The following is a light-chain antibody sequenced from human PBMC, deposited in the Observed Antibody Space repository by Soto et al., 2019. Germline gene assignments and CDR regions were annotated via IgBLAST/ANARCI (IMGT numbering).Light chain of an antibody. CDR3: QQYYSTPPT. CDR1: QSVLYSSNNKNY. CDR2: WAS. V-gene: IGKV4-1*01. Sequence: DIVMAQSPDSLVVFLGERATITCTSSQSVLYSSNNKNYLAWYQQKPGQPPKLLIYWASTRESGVPDRFSGSGSGTDFTLTISSLQAEDVAVYYCQQYYSTPPTFGQGTKVDI. J-gene: IGKJ1*01.